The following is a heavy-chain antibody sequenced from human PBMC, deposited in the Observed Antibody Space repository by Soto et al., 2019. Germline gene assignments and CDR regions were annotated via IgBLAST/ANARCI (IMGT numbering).Heavy chain of an antibody. V-gene: IGHV2-5*02. J-gene: IGHJ4*02. Sequence: QITLKESGPTLVKPTQTLTLTCTFSGFSLSSTRMAVGWIRQPPGKALEWLALIYWDDDKRYSPFPKSRLTITKDTSKNQVVLTMSNMEPVDTARYYGAHIVVAGLGYYFDYWGQGTLVTVSS. CDR1: GFSLSSTRMA. D-gene: IGHD6-19*01. CDR3: AHIVVAGLGYYFDY. CDR2: IYWDDDK.